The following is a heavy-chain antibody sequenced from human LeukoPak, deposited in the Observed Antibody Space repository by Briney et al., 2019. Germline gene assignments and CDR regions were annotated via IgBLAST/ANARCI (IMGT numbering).Heavy chain of an antibody. CDR1: GFTFSTYA. J-gene: IGHJ4*02. Sequence: GRSLRLSCAASGFTFSTYAIHWVRQAPGKGLEWVAVISYDGSTKHYVDSVKGRFTISRDSSKSTLYLQMNSLRAEDTAVYYCARDGVAAAGNFNFDYWGQGTLVTVSS. CDR3: ARDGVAAAGNFNFDY. V-gene: IGHV3-30*04. D-gene: IGHD6-13*01. CDR2: ISYDGSTK.